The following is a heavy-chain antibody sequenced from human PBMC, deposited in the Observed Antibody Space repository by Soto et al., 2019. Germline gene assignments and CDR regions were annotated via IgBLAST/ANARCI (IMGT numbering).Heavy chain of an antibody. CDR3: AKEFGSTWIDH. CDR2: MSYDGTKE. V-gene: IGHV3-30*18. Sequence: LRLSCAASGFTLTTYGMHWVRQAPGKGLEWVAAMSYDGTKEYYADSVKGRFTISRDSSRNTLFLQLNSLRAEDTAVYYCAKEFGSTWIDHWGEGTLVTVSS. J-gene: IGHJ4*02. D-gene: IGHD6-13*01. CDR1: GFTLTTYG.